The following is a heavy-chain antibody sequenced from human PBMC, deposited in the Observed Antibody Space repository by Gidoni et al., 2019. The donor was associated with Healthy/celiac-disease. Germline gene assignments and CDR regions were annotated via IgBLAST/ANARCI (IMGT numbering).Heavy chain of an antibody. D-gene: IGHD3-22*01. J-gene: IGHJ3*02. CDR1: GGSISSGGYY. V-gene: IGHV4-31*03. Sequence: QVQLQESGPGLVTPSQTLSLTCTVSGGSISSGGYYWSWIRQHPGKGLEWIGYIYYSGRTYYNPSLKSRVTISVDTSKNQFSRKLSSVTAADTAVYYCARSPTMIVVVNDAFDIWGQGTMVNVSS. CDR2: IYYSGRT. CDR3: ARSPTMIVVVNDAFDI.